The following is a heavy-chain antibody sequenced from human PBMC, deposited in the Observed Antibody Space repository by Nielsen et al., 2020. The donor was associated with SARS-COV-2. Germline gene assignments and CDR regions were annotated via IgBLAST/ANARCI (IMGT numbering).Heavy chain of an antibody. CDR3: GFGY. Sequence: GGSLRLSCVVSGFTFSNAWMSWVRQAPGKGLEWVGRIKSRPDGGTTDFAAPVKGRFTISRDDSKNTLYLQMNSLYYCTTDPAPRGFGYWGQGTLVTVSS. CDR2: IKSRPDGGTT. CDR1: GFTFSNAW. V-gene: IGHV3-15*01. J-gene: IGHJ4*02. D-gene: IGHD3-10*01.